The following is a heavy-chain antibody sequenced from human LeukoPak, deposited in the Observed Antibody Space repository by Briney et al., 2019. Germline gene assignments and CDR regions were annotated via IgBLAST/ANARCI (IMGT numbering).Heavy chain of an antibody. D-gene: IGHD3-22*01. J-gene: IGHJ5*02. CDR1: GGSSSSSTYY. CDR2: IYYSGST. Sequence: KPSETLSLTCTVSGGSSSSSTYYWGWIRQPPGKGLEWIGYIYYSGSTNYNPSLKSRVTISVDTSKNQFSLKLSSVTAADTAVYYCARGRYYDSSGYYYNWFDPWGQGTLVTVSS. CDR3: ARGRYYDSSGYYYNWFDP. V-gene: IGHV4-61*01.